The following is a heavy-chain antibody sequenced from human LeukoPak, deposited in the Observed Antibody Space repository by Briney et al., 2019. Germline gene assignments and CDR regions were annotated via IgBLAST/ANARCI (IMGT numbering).Heavy chain of an antibody. J-gene: IGHJ3*02. V-gene: IGHV3-48*03. CDR3: VSDAFDI. CDR1: GFTFSNFE. CDR2: ISSSGSAI. Sequence: PGGTLRLSCAASGFTFSNFEMTWVRQAPEQGLELVSYISSSGSAIYYADSVKGRFTISRDNAKHSLYLQMNSLRAEDTAVYYCVSDAFDIWGQGTMVTVSS.